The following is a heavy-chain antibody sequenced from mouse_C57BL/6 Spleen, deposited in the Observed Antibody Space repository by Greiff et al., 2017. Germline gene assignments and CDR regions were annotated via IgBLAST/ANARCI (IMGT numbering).Heavy chain of an antibody. J-gene: IGHJ2*01. D-gene: IGHD1-1*01. CDR2: ISYDGSN. Sequence: VQLQQSGPGLVKPSQSLSLTCSVTGYSITSGYYWNWIRQFPGNKLEWMGYISYDGSNNYNQSLKNRISITRDTSKNQFFLKLNSVTTEDTATYDCAREADYGSDYWGQGTTLTVSS. V-gene: IGHV3-6*01. CDR1: GYSITSGYY. CDR3: AREADYGSDY.